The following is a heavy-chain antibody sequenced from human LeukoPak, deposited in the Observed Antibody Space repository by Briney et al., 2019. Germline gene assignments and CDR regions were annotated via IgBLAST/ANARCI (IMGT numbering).Heavy chain of an antibody. CDR1: GGSISSYY. Sequence: PSETLSLTCTVSGGSISSYYWSWIRQPPGKGLEWIGYIYYSRSTNYNPSLKSRVTISVDTPKNQFSLKLSSVTAADTAVYYCAVKGAVSGSFDYWGQGTLVTVSS. J-gene: IGHJ4*02. V-gene: IGHV4-59*01. CDR3: AVKGAVSGSFDY. D-gene: IGHD5-12*01. CDR2: IYYSRST.